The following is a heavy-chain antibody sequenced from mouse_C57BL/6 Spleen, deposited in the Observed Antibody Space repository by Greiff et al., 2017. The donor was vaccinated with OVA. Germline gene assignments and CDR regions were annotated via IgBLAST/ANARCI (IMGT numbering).Heavy chain of an antibody. D-gene: IGHD1-1*01. V-gene: IGHV5-4*03. CDR2: ISDGGSYT. Sequence: EVMLVESGGGLVKPGGSLKLSCAASGFTFSSYAMSWVRQTPEKRLEWVATISDGGSYTYYPDNVTGRFTISRDNAKNNLYLQLSHLKSEDTAMYYCASDLYYGTHYFDYWGQGTTLTVSS. J-gene: IGHJ2*01. CDR3: ASDLYYGTHYFDY. CDR1: GFTFSSYA.